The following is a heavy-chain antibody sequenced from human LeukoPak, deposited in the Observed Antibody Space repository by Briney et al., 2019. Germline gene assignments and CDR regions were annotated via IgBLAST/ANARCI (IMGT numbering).Heavy chain of an antibody. CDR3: ARDSKLDIVATSTYYYYGMDV. Sequence: GGSLRLSCAASGFTFSSYEMNWVRQAPGKGLEWVSYISSSGSTIYYADSVKGRVTISRDNAKNSLYLQMNSLTAEDTAVYYCARDSKLDIVATSTYYYYGMDVWGKGTTVTVSS. V-gene: IGHV3-48*03. J-gene: IGHJ6*04. CDR1: GFTFSSYE. D-gene: IGHD5-12*01. CDR2: ISSSGSTI.